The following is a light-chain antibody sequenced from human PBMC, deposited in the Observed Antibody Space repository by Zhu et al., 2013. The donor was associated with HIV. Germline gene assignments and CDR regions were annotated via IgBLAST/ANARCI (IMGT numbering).Light chain of an antibody. V-gene: IGKV3-20*01. CDR2: GAS. Sequence: EIALTQSPDTLSLSPGERATLSCRASQNIGSNYLAWYQQKPGQAPRLLIYGASSRATGVPDRFGGSGSGTDFTLTVSRLEPEDFAVYYCQHYGTSPRATFGPGTKRGYQT. CDR3: QHYGTSPRAT. J-gene: IGKJ3*01. CDR1: QNIGSNY.